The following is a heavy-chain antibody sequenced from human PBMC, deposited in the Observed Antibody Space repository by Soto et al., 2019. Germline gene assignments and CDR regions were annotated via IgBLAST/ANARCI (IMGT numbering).Heavy chain of an antibody. CDR1: GGSISIGGYS. Sequence: SETLSLTCAVSGGSISIGGYSWSWILQPPGKGLEWIGYIYHSGSTYYNPSLKSRVTISVDRSKNQFSLKLSSVTAADTAVYYCAARRIAVAGTGVFDYWGQGTLVTVSS. V-gene: IGHV4-30-2*01. CDR3: AARRIAVAGTGVFDY. J-gene: IGHJ4*02. D-gene: IGHD6-19*01. CDR2: IYHSGST.